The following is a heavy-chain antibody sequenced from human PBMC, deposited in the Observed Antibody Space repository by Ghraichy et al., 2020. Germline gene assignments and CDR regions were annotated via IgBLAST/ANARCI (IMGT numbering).Heavy chain of an antibody. V-gene: IGHV4-34*01. CDR2: INHSGST. CDR3: ARGGPPTWIQLWFVPIRGTFDY. D-gene: IGHD5-18*01. J-gene: IGHJ4*02. Sequence: SQTLSLTCAVYGGSFSGYYWSWIRQPPVKGLEWIGEINHSGSTNYNPSLKSRVTISVDTSKNQFSLKLSSVTAADTAVYYCARGGPPTWIQLWFVPIRGTFDYWGQGTLVTVSS. CDR1: GGSFSGYY.